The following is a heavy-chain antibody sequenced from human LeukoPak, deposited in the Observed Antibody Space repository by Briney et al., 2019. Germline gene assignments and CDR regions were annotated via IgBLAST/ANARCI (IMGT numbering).Heavy chain of an antibody. V-gene: IGHV3-23*01. Sequence: PGGSLSLSCAASGFTFASSAMSWVRQAPGKGPEWVSTFSRSGPDTYYADSVKGRFTIFRDNSKNTLFLQMNNLRAEDTAVYYCAIWSLGSWYYFDQWGQGTLVTVSS. CDR3: AIWSLGSWYYFDQ. D-gene: IGHD6-13*01. CDR2: FSRSGPDT. CDR1: GFTFASSA. J-gene: IGHJ4*02.